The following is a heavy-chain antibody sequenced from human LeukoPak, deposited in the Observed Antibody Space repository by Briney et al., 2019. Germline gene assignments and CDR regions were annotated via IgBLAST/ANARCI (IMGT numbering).Heavy chain of an antibody. J-gene: IGHJ4*02. CDR1: GGTFSSYA. V-gene: IGHV1-69*05. CDR2: IIPIFGTA. Sequence: SVKVSCKASGGTFSSYAISWVRQAPGQGLEWMGGIIPIFGTANYAQKFQGRVTMTRDTSTSTVYMELSSLRSEDTAVYYCARGLVVATSELDYWGQGTLVTVSS. CDR3: ARGLVVATSELDY. D-gene: IGHD1-26*01.